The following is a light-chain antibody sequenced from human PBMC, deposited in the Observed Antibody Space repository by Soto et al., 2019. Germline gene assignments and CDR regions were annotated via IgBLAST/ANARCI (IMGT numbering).Light chain of an antibody. CDR2: GAS. V-gene: IGKV3-15*01. CDR3: QQYNNWPTIT. Sequence: EIVITQSPATLSVSPGEGATLSCRASQRVSSNLAWYQPKPGQAPRLLLYGASTRANGIPARFSGSGSGTELTLTISSLQSEDFAVYYCQQYNNWPTITFGQGTRLEIK. J-gene: IGKJ5*01. CDR1: QRVSSN.